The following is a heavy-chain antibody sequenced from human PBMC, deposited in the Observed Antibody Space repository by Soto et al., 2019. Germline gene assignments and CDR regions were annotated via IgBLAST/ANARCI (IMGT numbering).Heavy chain of an antibody. D-gene: IGHD5-12*01. V-gene: IGHV4-59*01. CDR3: ARRYSGYDDALDI. Sequence: QVQLQESGPGLVKPSETLSLTCTVSGGSINNYYWSWIRQPPGKGLEWIGYIYYSGGTNYNPSLKSRVTTSVAPSNSQFSLKLSSVTAADTAVYYCARRYSGYDDALDIWGQGTMVTVSS. CDR2: IYYSGGT. J-gene: IGHJ3*02. CDR1: GGSINNYY.